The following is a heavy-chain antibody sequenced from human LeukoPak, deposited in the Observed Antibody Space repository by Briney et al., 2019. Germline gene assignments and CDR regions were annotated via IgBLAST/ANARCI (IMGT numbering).Heavy chain of an antibody. CDR3: AREYCSSTSCYRSGLGTFDY. Sequence: KVSCKASGVTFSSYAISWVRQAPGQGLEWMGGIIPIFGTANYAQKFQGRVTITADASTSTAYMELSSLRSEDTAVYYCAREYCSSTSCYRSGLGTFDYWGQGTLVTVSS. D-gene: IGHD2-2*01. CDR1: GVTFSSYA. J-gene: IGHJ4*02. V-gene: IGHV1-69*01. CDR2: IIPIFGTA.